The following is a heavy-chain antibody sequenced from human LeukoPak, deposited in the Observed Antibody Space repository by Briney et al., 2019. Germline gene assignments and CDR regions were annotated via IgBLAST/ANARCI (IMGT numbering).Heavy chain of an antibody. CDR3: ARGPDTIFGVVIRLGWFDP. CDR2: IYTSGST. J-gene: IGHJ5*02. Sequence: SETLFLTCTVSGGSISSYYWSWIRQPAGKGLEWIGRIYTSGSTNYNPSLKSRVTMSVDTSKNQFSLKLSSVTAADTAVYYCARGPDTIFGVVIRLGWFDPWGQGTLVTVSS. D-gene: IGHD3-3*01. V-gene: IGHV4-4*07. CDR1: GGSISSYY.